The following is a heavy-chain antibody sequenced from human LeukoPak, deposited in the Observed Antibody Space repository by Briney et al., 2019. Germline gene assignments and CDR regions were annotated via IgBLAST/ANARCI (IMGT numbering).Heavy chain of an antibody. Sequence: PGGSLRLSCAASGFAVNTKFMHWVRQAPGKGLEWISVIYSGGLTYYADSVEGRFTISRDNSKNTLYLYMNSLRAEDTAVYYCARDEVTSGGGLESWGQGALVIDSS. CDR1: GFAVNTKF. V-gene: IGHV3-53*01. CDR3: ARDEVTSGGGLES. CDR2: IYSGGLT. J-gene: IGHJ4*02. D-gene: IGHD3-16*01.